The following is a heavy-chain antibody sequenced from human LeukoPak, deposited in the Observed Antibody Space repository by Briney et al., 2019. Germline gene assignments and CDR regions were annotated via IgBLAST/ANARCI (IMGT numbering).Heavy chain of an antibody. CDR2: INPNSGGT. D-gene: IGHD2-2*01. Sequence: ASVKVSCKASGYTFTGYYMHWVRQAPGQGLEWMGWINPNSGGTNYAQKFQGRVTMTRDTSISTAYMELSRLRSDDTAVYCCARGGDIVVVPAALSWFDPWGQGTLVTVSS. J-gene: IGHJ5*02. CDR3: ARGGDIVVVPAALSWFDP. CDR1: GYTFTGYY. V-gene: IGHV1-2*02.